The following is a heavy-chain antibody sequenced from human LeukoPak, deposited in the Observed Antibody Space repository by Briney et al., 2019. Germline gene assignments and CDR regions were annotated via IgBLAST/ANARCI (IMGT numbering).Heavy chain of an antibody. CDR3: AKTSSIHSSGYYSSNFDY. J-gene: IGHJ4*02. CDR2: ISGSGGST. Sequence: GGSLRLSCAASGFTFSSYTMSWVRQAPGKGLEWVSVISGSGGSTYYADSVKGRFTISRDNSKNTLYLQMNSLRAEDTAVYYCAKTSSIHSSGYYSSNFDYWGQGTLVTVSS. V-gene: IGHV3-23*01. CDR1: GFTFSSYT. D-gene: IGHD3-22*01.